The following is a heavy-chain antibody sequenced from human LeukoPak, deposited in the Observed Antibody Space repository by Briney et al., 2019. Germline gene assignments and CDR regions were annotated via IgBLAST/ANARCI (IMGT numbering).Heavy chain of an antibody. CDR1: GYTFTNYY. Sequence: ASVKVSCKASGYTFTNYYMHWVRQAPGQGLERMAIISPSGGSTSYAQNFQGRVTMTRDTSTTTVYVELSSLTSEDTAVYYCARGIVGASVAFDIWGQGTMVTVSS. CDR3: ARGIVGASVAFDI. J-gene: IGHJ3*02. V-gene: IGHV1-46*01. D-gene: IGHD1-26*01. CDR2: ISPSGGST.